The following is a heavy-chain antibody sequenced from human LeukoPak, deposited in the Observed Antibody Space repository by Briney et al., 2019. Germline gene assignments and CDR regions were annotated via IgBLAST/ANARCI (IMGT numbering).Heavy chain of an antibody. V-gene: IGHV3-20*04. CDR3: ARESESSGWYDY. J-gene: IGHJ4*02. CDR1: GFTFEDYA. Sequence: GGSLRLSCEASGFTFEDYAMTWVRQAPGKGLEWVSGISWSGGSTGYGDSVKGRFTISRDNSKNSLYLQMNSLRSDDTALYYCARESESSGWYDYWGQGTLVTVSS. D-gene: IGHD6-19*01. CDR2: ISWSGGST.